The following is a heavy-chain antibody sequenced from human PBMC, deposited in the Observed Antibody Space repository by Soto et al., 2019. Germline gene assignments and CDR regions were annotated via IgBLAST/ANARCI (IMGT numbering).Heavy chain of an antibody. CDR3: ARDMLSYDYVWGSYRCDH. CDR2: IMPIFRTA. V-gene: IGHV1-69*13. CDR1: GGTSKTYA. Sequence: ASVKVSCKASGGTSKTYAISWVRQAPGQGLEWMGGIMPIFRTANYAQKFQGRVTITADESTSTAYMELSGLRSEDTAVYYCARDMLSYDYVWGSYRCDHWG. J-gene: IGHJ4*01. D-gene: IGHD3-16*02.